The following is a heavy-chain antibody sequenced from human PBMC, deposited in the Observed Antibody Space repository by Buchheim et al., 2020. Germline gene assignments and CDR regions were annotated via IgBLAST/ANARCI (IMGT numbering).Heavy chain of an antibody. D-gene: IGHD2-2*01. CDR1: GFTFTNYE. V-gene: IGHV3-48*03. CDR3: ARNLVTSWEIYHNYGMDV. CDR2: ITGSSNTI. Sequence: EVQLVESGGGLVQPGGSLRLSCAASGFTFTNYEMNWVRQAPGKGLEWVSYITGSSNTIYYADSVKGRFTVSRDNAKNSLYLQMDSLSPEDTAVYYCARNLVTSWEIYHNYGMDVWGQGTT. J-gene: IGHJ6*02.